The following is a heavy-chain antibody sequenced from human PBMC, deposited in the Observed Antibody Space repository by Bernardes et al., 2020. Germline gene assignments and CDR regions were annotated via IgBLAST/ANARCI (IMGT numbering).Heavy chain of an antibody. Sequence: ASVKVSCKASGYTFTSYDINWVRQATGQGLEWMGWMNPNSGNTGYAQKFQGRVTMTRNTSISTAYMELSSLRSEDTAVYYCARGFNRIVVVPAAMRWFDPWGQGTLVTVSS. CDR3: ARGFNRIVVVPAAMRWFDP. J-gene: IGHJ5*02. CDR2: MNPNSGNT. CDR1: GYTFTSYD. D-gene: IGHD2-2*01. V-gene: IGHV1-8*01.